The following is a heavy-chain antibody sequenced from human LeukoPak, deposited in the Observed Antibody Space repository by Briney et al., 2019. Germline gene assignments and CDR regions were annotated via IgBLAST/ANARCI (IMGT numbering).Heavy chain of an antibody. Sequence: GGSLRLSCAASGFTFSSYAMHWVRQAPGKGLEWVAVISYDGSNKYYADSVKGRFTISRDNSKNTLYLQMNSLRAEDTAVYYCARGRAYNWNPVNFDYWGQGTLVTVSS. J-gene: IGHJ4*02. V-gene: IGHV3-30-3*01. CDR1: GFTFSSYA. D-gene: IGHD1-20*01. CDR3: ARGRAYNWNPVNFDY. CDR2: ISYDGSNK.